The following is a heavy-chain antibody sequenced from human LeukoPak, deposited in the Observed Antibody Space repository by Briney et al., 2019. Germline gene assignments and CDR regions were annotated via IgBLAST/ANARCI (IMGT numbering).Heavy chain of an antibody. V-gene: IGHV1-69*04. CDR2: IIPILGIA. CDR1: GGTFSSYA. J-gene: IGHJ4*02. CDR3: ARTMSHYYDSSGYGY. Sequence: SVRVSCKASGGTFSSYAISWVRQAPGQGLEWLGRIIPILGIANYAQKFQGRVTITADKSTSTAYMELSSLRSEDTAVYYCARTMSHYYDSSGYGYWGQGTLVTVSS. D-gene: IGHD3-22*01.